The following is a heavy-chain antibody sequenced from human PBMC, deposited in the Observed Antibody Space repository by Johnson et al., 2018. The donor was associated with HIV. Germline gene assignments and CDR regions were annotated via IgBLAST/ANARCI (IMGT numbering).Heavy chain of an antibody. J-gene: IGHJ3*02. D-gene: IGHD3-22*01. V-gene: IGHV3-30*02. CDR2: IRYDGSDK. Sequence: QVQLVESGGGVVQPGGSLRLSCAASGFTFSSYGMHWVRQAPGKGLEWVAFIRYDGSDKYYADSVKGRFTISRDNSKNTLYLQMNSLRAEETAVYYCARGSRYTYDNDDAHLLHACDILGQGTVVTVSS. CDR3: ARGSRYTYDNDDAHLLHACDI. CDR1: GFTFSSYG.